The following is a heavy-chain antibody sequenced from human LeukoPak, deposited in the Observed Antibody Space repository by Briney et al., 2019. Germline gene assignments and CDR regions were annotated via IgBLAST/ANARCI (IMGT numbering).Heavy chain of an antibody. CDR2: IYSGTYT. CDR1: GFTVSTKY. CDR3: TRVSSSSWTDYYYYYMDV. J-gene: IGHJ6*03. V-gene: IGHV3-66*01. D-gene: IGHD6-13*01. Sequence: PGGSLRLSCAASGFTVSTKYMTWVRQAPGKGLEWVSVIYSGTYTYYAKSVKGRFTVSRDNSKNTLYLQMDSLRAEDTAVYYCTRVSSSSWTDYYYYYMDVWGKGTTVTVSS.